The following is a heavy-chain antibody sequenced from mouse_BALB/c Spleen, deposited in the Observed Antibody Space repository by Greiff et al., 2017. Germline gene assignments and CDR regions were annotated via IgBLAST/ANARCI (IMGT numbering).Heavy chain of an antibody. CDR3: ARQGFYPLDY. Sequence: EVKLQESGGGLVQPGGSLKLSCAASGFPFSSYTMSWVCQTPEKRLEWVAYISNGSGSTYYPDTVKGRVTISRAMAKNTLYLQMSSLKSEDTAMYYCARQGFYPLDYWGQGTTLTVSS. J-gene: IGHJ2*01. V-gene: IGHV5-12-2*01. D-gene: IGHD2-1*01. CDR2: ISNGSGST. CDR1: GFPFSSYT.